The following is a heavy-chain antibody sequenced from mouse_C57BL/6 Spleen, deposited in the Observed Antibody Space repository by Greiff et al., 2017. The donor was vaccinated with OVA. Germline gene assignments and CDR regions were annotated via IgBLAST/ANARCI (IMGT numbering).Heavy chain of an antibody. CDR3: ARSTYAMDY. Sequence: QVQLQQPGAELVKPGASVKLSCKASGYTFTSYWMHWVKQRPGRGLEWIGRIDPNSGGTKYNEKFKSKDTLTVDKTSSTAYMQVSSLRSEDAAVYYCARSTYAMDYWGQGTSVTVSS. J-gene: IGHJ4*01. CDR2: IDPNSGGT. CDR1: GYTFTSYW. V-gene: IGHV1-72*01.